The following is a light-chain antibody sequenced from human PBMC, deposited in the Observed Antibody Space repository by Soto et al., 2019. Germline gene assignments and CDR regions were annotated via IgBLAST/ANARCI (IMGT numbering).Light chain of an antibody. CDR3: QQYGGSPPET. V-gene: IGKV3-20*01. CDR1: QSVSSNH. Sequence: EIVLTQSPGTLSLSPGERATLSCRASQSVSSNHLAWYQQKPGQAPRLLIYGASSRATGIPDRFSGSGSGTDFTLTISRLEPEDFVVYYCQQYGGSPPETFGQGTKV. J-gene: IGKJ1*01. CDR2: GAS.